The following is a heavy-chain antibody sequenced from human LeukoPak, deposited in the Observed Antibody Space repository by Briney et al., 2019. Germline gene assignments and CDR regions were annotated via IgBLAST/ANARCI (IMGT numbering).Heavy chain of an antibody. CDR3: ARGLGSIAAAVYFDY. CDR2: INHSGST. V-gene: IGHV4-34*01. D-gene: IGHD6-13*01. Sequence: PSETLSLTCAVHGGSLSAYYWSWIRQPPRKGLEWIGEINHSGSTNYNPSLKSRVTISVDTSKNQFSLKLSSLTAADTAVYYCARGLGSIAAAVYFDYWGPGTLVTVSS. J-gene: IGHJ4*02. CDR1: GGSLSAYY.